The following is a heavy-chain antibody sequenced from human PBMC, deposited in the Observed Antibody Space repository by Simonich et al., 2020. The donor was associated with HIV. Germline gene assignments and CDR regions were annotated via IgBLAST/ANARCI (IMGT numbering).Heavy chain of an antibody. D-gene: IGHD5-18*01. J-gene: IGHJ4*02. CDR1: GGSFSGYF. V-gene: IGHV4-34*12. Sequence: QVQLQQWGAGLLKPSETLSLTCAVYGGSFSGYFWTWLRQPPGKGLEWIGEIIHSGSTNYNPSLKSRVTISVDTSKNQFSLKLSSVTAADTAVYYCARLDYNYGLDNWGQGTLVTVSS. CDR3: ARLDYNYGLDN. CDR2: IIHSGST.